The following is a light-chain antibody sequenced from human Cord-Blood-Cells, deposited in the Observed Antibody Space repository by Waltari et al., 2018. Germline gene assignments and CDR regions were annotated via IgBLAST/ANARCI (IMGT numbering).Light chain of an antibody. CDR1: QDISNY. CDR2: DAS. V-gene: IGKV1-33*01. J-gene: IGKJ4*01. Sequence: IKITKLPSPLSASEGEKVTITCRASQDISNYLTWYQQKPGEAPKLLIYDASNLETGVPSRFSGSGSGTDFTFTISSLQPEDIATYYCQQYDNLPLTFGGGTKVEIK. CDR3: QQYDNLPLT.